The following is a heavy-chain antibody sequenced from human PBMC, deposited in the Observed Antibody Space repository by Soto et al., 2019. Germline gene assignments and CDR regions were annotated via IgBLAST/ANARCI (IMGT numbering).Heavy chain of an antibody. D-gene: IGHD1-26*01. Sequence: QVQLVQSGAEVEKPGASVKVSCKTSGYTFTTYFISWVRQAPGQGLEWMGWISVNNDHTNYALKFQGRVTMTTDTSPSTAYMELRRLRSDDTAVYYCASSRPIGAYVSWGQGTLVTVSS. CDR1: GYTFTTYF. CDR2: ISVNNDHT. V-gene: IGHV1-18*01. J-gene: IGHJ5*02. CDR3: ASSRPIGAYVS.